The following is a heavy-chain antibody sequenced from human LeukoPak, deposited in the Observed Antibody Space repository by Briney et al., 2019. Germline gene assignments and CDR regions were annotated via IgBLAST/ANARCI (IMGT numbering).Heavy chain of an antibody. Sequence: GASVKVSCKVSGYTLTELSIHWVRLAPGKGLEWMGGFDPEDGETIYAQKFQGRVTMTTDTSTSTAYMELRSLRSDDTAVYYCARSDPDAFDIWGQGTMVTVSS. CDR2: FDPEDGET. CDR1: GYTLTELS. CDR3: ARSDPDAFDI. J-gene: IGHJ3*02. V-gene: IGHV1-24*01. D-gene: IGHD5-24*01.